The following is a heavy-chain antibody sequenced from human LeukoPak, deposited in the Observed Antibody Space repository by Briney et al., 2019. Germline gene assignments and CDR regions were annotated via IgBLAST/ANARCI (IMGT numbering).Heavy chain of an antibody. CDR3: ARQRDYSNFFDY. J-gene: IGHJ4*02. D-gene: IGHD4-11*01. Sequence: GASVKVSFKASGYTFTNYYMHWVRQAPGQGLEWMGIINPSGDSTNYAQKFQGRVTMTRDTSTSTVYMELSSLRSEDTAVYYCARQRDYSNFFDYWGQGTLVTVSS. CDR1: GYTFTNYY. CDR2: INPSGDST. V-gene: IGHV1-46*01.